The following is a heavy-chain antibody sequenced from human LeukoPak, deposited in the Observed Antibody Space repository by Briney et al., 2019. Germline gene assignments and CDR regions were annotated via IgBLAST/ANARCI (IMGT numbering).Heavy chain of an antibody. D-gene: IGHD3-3*01. V-gene: IGHV4-59*01. CDR2: IYYSGST. CDR1: GGSISSYY. CDR3: ARVSYDFWSGYPKSHFDY. Sequence: PSETLSLTCTVSGGSISSYYWSWIRQPPGKGLEWIGYIYYSGSTNYNPSLKSRVTISVDTSKNQFSLKLSSVTAADTAVYYCARVSYDFWSGYPKSHFDYWGQGTLVTVSS. J-gene: IGHJ4*02.